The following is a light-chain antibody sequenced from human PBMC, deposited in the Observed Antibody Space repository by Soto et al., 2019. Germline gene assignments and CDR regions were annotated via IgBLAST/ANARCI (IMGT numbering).Light chain of an antibody. J-gene: IGLJ1*01. CDR3: AAWDDSLNVPVYV. Sequence: QSVLTQPPSASGTPGQRVTISCSGSSSNLGSNTVNWYQQLPGTAPKLLIYSNNQRPSGVPDRCSGSKSGTSASLAISGLQSEDEADFYCAAWDDSLNVPVYVFGTGTKLTVL. V-gene: IGLV1-44*01. CDR2: SNN. CDR1: SSNLGSNT.